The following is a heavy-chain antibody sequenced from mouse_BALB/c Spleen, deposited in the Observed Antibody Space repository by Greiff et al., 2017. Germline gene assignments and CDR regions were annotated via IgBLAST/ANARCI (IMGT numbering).Heavy chain of an antibody. J-gene: IGHJ2*01. CDR2: INPGSGGT. CDR1: GYAFTNYL. CDR3: ARDSYYYGSSHYFDY. D-gene: IGHD1-1*01. Sequence: QVQLQQSGAELVRPGTSVKVSCKASGYAFTNYLIEWVKQRPGQGLEWIGVINPGSGGTNYNEKFKGKATLTADKSSSTAYMQLSSLTSDDSAVYFCARDSYYYGSSHYFDYWGQGTTLTVSS. V-gene: IGHV1-54*03.